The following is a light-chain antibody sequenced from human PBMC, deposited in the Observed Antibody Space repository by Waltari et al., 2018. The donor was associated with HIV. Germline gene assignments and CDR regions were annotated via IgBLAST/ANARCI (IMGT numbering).Light chain of an antibody. CDR1: SSYIGLYNF. V-gene: IGLV2-8*01. Sequence: QSALTQPPSASGSPGPSVTISCAGTSSYIGLYNFFLWYQHHPGKAPKLMISDVSRRPSGVPDRFSGSKSGNTASLTVSGLQADDEATYYCFSYAGNNFLLFGGGTKLTVL. J-gene: IGLJ2*01. CDR3: FSYAGNNFLL. CDR2: DVS.